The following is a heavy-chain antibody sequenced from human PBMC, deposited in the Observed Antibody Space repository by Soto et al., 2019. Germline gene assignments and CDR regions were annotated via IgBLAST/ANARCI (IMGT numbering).Heavy chain of an antibody. D-gene: IGHD6-13*01. V-gene: IGHV5-10-1*01. CDR3: ARLQAAAGDNDLTFDY. J-gene: IGHJ4*02. CDR1: GYSFTSYW. Sequence: EVQLVQSGAEVKKPGESVRIYCKGSGYSFTSYWISWVRQRPGKGLGGMGRIDPSDSYTNYSPSFQGHVTISADKSISTAYLQWSSLKASDTAMYYCARLQAAAGDNDLTFDYWGQGTLVTVST. CDR2: IDPSDSYT.